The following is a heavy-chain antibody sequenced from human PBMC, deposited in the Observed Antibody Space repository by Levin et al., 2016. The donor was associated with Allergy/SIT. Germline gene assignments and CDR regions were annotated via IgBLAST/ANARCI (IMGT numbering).Heavy chain of an antibody. J-gene: IGHJ4*02. CDR2: ISYDGSNK. D-gene: IGHD2-21*02. Sequence: VRQAPGKGLEWVAVISYDGSNKYYADSVKGRFTISRDNSKNTLYLQMNSLRAEDTAVYYCARSRVVTAIGIFDYWGQGTLVTVSS. CDR3: ARSRVVTAIGIFDY. V-gene: IGHV3-30*04.